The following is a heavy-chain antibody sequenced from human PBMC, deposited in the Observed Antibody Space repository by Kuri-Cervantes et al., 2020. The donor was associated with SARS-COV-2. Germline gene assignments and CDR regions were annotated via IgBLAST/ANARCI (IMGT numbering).Heavy chain of an antibody. Sequence: SERMSLTCAVYGGSFSGYYWSWNRPPPGKGLEWIGEINHSGSTNYNPSLKSRVTISVDTSKNQFSLKLSSVTAADTAVYYCARGRDYYDSSGYPDSEYFQHWGQGTLVTVSS. CDR3: ARGRDYYDSSGYPDSEYFQH. CDR1: GGSFSGYY. J-gene: IGHJ1*01. V-gene: IGHV4-34*01. CDR2: INHSGST. D-gene: IGHD3-22*01.